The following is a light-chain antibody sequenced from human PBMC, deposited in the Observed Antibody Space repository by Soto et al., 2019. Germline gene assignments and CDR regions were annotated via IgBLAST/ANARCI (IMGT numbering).Light chain of an antibody. CDR3: QQGYNTPWT. CDR2: AAS. V-gene: IGKV1-39*01. Sequence: IQMTQSPSSLSASVGDRVTITCRASQTISTNLNWYQQKPAQAPKLLIYAASNLRNGVPSRFSGSGSGTDFTLTITSLQPEDFASYYCQQGYNTPWTFGPGTTVEI. J-gene: IGKJ1*01. CDR1: QTISTN.